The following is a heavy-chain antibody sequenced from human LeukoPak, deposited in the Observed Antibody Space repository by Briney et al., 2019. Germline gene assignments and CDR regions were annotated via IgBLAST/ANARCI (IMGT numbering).Heavy chain of an antibody. CDR3: ARAGYGEPHFDF. J-gene: IGHJ4*02. V-gene: IGHV3-33*01. CDR2: IWYDGSNK. Sequence: GGSLRLSCAASGFTFSNYGMHWVRQAPGKGLEWVAAIWYDGSNKYYGDSVKGRFTISRDNSKNTLYLQMNSLRAEDTAAYYCARAGYGEPHFDFWGQGTLVT. D-gene: IGHD4-17*01. CDR1: GFTFSNYG.